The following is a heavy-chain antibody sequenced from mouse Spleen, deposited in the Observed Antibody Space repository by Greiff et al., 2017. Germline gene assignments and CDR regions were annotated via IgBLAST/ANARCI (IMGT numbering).Heavy chain of an antibody. J-gene: IGHJ4*01. D-gene: IGHD2-2*01. CDR3: TNGYDEGYAMDY. CDR1: GYTFTDYE. CDR2: IDPETGGT. V-gene: IGHV1-15*01. Sequence: VQLQQSGAELVRPGASVTLSCKASGYTFTDYEMHWVKQTPVHGLEWIGAIDPETGGTAYNQKFKGKAILTADKSSSTAYMELRSLTSEDSAVYYCTNGYDEGYAMDYWGQGTSVTVSS.